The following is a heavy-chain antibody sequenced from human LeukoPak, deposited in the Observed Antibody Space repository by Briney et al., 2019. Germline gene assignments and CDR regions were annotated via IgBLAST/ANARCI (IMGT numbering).Heavy chain of an antibody. V-gene: IGHV3-23*01. CDR3: ARDRVGATLYFDY. J-gene: IGHJ4*02. Sequence: GGTLRLSCETSGFTFSNYGMSWVRQAPGKGLEWVSALSGSGGTTYYADFMKGRFTISRDNSKNTLYLQMNSLRAEDTAVYYCARDRVGATLYFDYWGQGTLVTVSS. D-gene: IGHD1-26*01. CDR1: GFTFSNYG. CDR2: LSGSGGTT.